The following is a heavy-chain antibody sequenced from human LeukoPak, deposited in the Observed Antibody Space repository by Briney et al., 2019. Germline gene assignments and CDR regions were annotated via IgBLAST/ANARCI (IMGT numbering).Heavy chain of an antibody. CDR3: ARQVYDILTSDI. J-gene: IGHJ3*02. CDR2: IDPSDSYT. V-gene: IGHV5-10-1*01. Sequence: GESLKISCKGSGYSFTNYWITWVRQRPGKGLEWMGRIDPSDSYTNYSPSFQGHVTMSVDKSISTAYLQRSSLRASDTAMYYCARQVYDILTSDIWGQGTMVTVSS. CDR1: GYSFTNYW. D-gene: IGHD3-9*01.